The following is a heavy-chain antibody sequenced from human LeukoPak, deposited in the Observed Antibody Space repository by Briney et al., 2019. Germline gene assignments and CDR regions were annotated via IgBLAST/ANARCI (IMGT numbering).Heavy chain of an antibody. CDR3: ANTMDYGGYFDY. D-gene: IGHD4-23*01. V-gene: IGHV3-30*02. Sequence: GGSLRLSCAASGFTFSSYAMSWVRQAPGKGLEWVAFIRYDGSNKYYADSVKGRFTISRDNSKNTLYLQMNSLRAEDTAVYYCANTMDYGGYFDYWGQGTLVTVSS. CDR1: GFTFSSYA. J-gene: IGHJ4*02. CDR2: IRYDGSNK.